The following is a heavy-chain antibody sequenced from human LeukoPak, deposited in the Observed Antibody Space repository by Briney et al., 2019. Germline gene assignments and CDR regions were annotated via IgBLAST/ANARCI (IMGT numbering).Heavy chain of an antibody. Sequence: SETLSLTCTASGGSISSYYWSWIRQPPGKGLEWIGYIYYSGSTNYNPSLKSRVTISVATSKNQFSLKLSSVTAADTAVYYCARAGYRFAYYYYYYGLDVWGQGTTVTVSS. V-gene: IGHV4-59*01. D-gene: IGHD3-16*02. CDR3: ARAGYRFAYYYYYYGLDV. CDR2: IYYSGST. J-gene: IGHJ6*02. CDR1: GGSISSYY.